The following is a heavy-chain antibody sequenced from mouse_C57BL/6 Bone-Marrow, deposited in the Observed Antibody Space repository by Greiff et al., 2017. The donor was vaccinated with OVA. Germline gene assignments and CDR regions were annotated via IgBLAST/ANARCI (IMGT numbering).Heavy chain of an antibody. CDR1: GFTFTDYY. CDR2: VYPYNGGT. D-gene: IGHD1-1*01. V-gene: IGHV1-36*01. J-gene: IGHJ2*01. CDR3: ARSGPPHYYGSSFFDY. Sequence: EVQLQQSGPVLVKPGPSVKISCKASGFTFTDYYMHWVKQSHGKSLEWIGLVYPYNGGTSYNQKFKGKATLTVDTSSSTAYMELNRLTSEDSAVYYCARSGPPHYYGSSFFDYWGQGTTLTVSS.